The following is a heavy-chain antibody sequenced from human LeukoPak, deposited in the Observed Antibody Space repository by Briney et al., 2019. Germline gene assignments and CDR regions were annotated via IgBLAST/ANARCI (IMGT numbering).Heavy chain of an antibody. CDR2: IIPVFGTA. V-gene: IGHV1-69*13. CDR1: GGTFSSYA. CDR3: AKIVDYGGYDAFDI. J-gene: IGHJ3*02. D-gene: IGHD4-23*01. Sequence: SVKVSCKASGGTFSSYAISWVRQAPGQGLEWMGGIIPVFGTANYAQKFQGRVTITADESTSTAYMELSSLRSEDTAVYYCAKIVDYGGYDAFDIWGQGTMVTVSS.